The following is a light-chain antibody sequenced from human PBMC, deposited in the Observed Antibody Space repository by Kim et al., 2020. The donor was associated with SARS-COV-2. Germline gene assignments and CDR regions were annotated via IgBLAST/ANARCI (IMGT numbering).Light chain of an antibody. Sequence: SSELTQDPAVSVALEQTVRITCQGDSLRSYYATWYQQKPGQAPILLIYGKNNRPSGIPDRFSGSSSGNTASLTITGTQAGDEADYYCNSRDTNDIVLFGGGTKLTVL. J-gene: IGLJ2*01. CDR3: NSRDTNDIVL. CDR2: GKN. V-gene: IGLV3-19*01. CDR1: SLRSYY.